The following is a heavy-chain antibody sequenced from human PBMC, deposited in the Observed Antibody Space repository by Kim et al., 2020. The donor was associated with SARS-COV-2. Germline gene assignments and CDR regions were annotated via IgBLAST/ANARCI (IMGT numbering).Heavy chain of an antibody. Sequence: GGSLRLSCAASGFTFSDYAMHWVRQAPGKGLEWVAVISYDGSNKYFADSVKGRFTISRDNSKNTLYLQMNSLRAEDTAVYYCAPEGRSVAGWGYWGQGTLVTVSS. J-gene: IGHJ4*02. CDR1: GFTFSDYA. D-gene: IGHD1-26*01. CDR3: APEGRSVAGWGY. V-gene: IGHV3-30*03. CDR2: ISYDGSNK.